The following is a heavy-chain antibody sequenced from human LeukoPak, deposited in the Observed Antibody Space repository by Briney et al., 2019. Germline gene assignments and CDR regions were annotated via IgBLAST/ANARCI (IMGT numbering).Heavy chain of an antibody. J-gene: IGHJ4*02. D-gene: IGHD3-9*01. CDR3: ARDSDWLLFDY. V-gene: IGHV3-74*01. CDR2: IHREGTTT. CDR1: GFTFSAYW. Sequence: GGSLRLSCAASGFTFSAYWMHWVRQVPGKGLVWVSRIHREGTTTIYADSVKGRFTISRDNGKNTLYLHMNSLRADDTAVYYCARDSDWLLFDYWGQGALVTVSS.